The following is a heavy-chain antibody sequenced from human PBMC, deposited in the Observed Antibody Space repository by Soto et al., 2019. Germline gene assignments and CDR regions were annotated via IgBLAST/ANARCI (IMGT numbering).Heavy chain of an antibody. CDR2: IDPSDSYT. D-gene: IGHD5-18*01. V-gene: IGHV5-10-1*01. J-gene: IGHJ6*02. CDR1: GYSFTSYW. CDR3: ARYVDTAMVPYYYYYYGMDV. Sequence: PGESLKISCKGSGYSFTSYWISWVRQMPGKGLEWMGRIDPSDSYTNYSPSFQGHVTISAYKSISTAYLQWSSLKASDTAMYYCARYVDTAMVPYYYYYYGMDVWGQGTTVTVSS.